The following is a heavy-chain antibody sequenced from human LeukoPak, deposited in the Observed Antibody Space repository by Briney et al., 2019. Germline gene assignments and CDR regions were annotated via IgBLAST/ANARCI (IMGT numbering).Heavy chain of an antibody. V-gene: IGHV3-53*01. CDR2: IYSDNA. J-gene: IGHJ4*02. CDR1: GFTVSSNF. CDR3: ARRAGAYSHPYDY. Sequence: GGSLRLSCTVSGFTVSSNFMSWVRQAPGKGLEWVSFIYSDNAHYSDSVKGRFTISRDNSKNTLYLQMNSLRAEDTAVYYCARRAGAYSHPYDYWGQGTLVTVSS. D-gene: IGHD4/OR15-4a*01.